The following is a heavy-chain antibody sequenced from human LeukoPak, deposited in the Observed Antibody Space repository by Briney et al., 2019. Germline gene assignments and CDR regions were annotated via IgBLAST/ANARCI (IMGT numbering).Heavy chain of an antibody. D-gene: IGHD4-17*01. J-gene: IGHJ2*01. CDR2: IIPIFGTA. CDR1: GGTFSSYA. Sequence: GASVKVSCKTSGGTFSSYAISWVRQAPGQGLEWMGGIIPIFGTANYAQKFQGRVTITADKSTSTAYMELSSLRSEDTAVYYCARDGLDDYGDCLPHRYFDLWGRGTLVTVSS. V-gene: IGHV1-69*06. CDR3: ARDGLDDYGDCLPHRYFDL.